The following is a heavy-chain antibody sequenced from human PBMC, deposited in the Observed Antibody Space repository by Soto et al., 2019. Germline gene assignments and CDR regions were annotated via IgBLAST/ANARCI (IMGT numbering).Heavy chain of an antibody. CDR1: GGSISSGGYY. CDR2: IYYSGST. Sequence: QVQLQESGPGLVKPSQTLSLTCTVSGGSISSGGYYWSWIRQHPGKGLEWTGYIYYSGSTYYNPALKSRVTISVDTSKNQFSLKLSSVTAADTAVYYCAREGGSYYSFGMDVWGQGTTVTVSS. V-gene: IGHV4-31*03. CDR3: AREGGSYYSFGMDV. D-gene: IGHD1-26*01. J-gene: IGHJ6*02.